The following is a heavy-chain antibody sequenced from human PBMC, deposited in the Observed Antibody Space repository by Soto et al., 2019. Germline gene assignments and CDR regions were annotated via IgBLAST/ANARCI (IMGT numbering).Heavy chain of an antibody. CDR3: GREFTSSFDS. D-gene: IGHD3-16*01. CDR2: ISYDGSDK. Sequence: GGSLRLSCAASGFTFSSYAMHWVRQAPGKGLEWVALISYDGSDKDYADSVKGRFTISRDNSRNTLFLQMNSLRAEDTAVYYWGREFTSSFDSGAQEPLVPFPS. V-gene: IGHV3-30-3*01. CDR1: GFTFSSYA. J-gene: IGHJ4*02.